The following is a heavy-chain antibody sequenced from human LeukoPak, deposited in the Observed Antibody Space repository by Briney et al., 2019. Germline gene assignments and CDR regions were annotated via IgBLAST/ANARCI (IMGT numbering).Heavy chain of an antibody. CDR3: ARLGYCSSTSCRRDDY. Sequence: GGSLRLSCAASGFTFSSYSMNWVRQAPGKGLEWVSSISSSSSYIYYADSVKGRFTISRDNAKNSLYLQMNSLRAEDTAVYYCARLGYCSSTSCRRDDYWGQGTLVTVSS. D-gene: IGHD2-2*01. V-gene: IGHV3-21*01. CDR2: ISSSSSYI. J-gene: IGHJ4*02. CDR1: GFTFSSYS.